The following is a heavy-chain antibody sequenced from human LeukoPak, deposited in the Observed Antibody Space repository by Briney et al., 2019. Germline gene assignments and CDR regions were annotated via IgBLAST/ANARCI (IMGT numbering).Heavy chain of an antibody. D-gene: IGHD3-10*01. CDR1: RYTFTGYY. V-gene: IGHV1-46*01. CDR2: INPSGGST. Sequence: GASVKVSCKASRYTFTGYYIHWVRQAPGQGLEWMGLINPSGGSTNYAQKFQGRVTMTRDTSTSTVYMELSSLRSEDTAVYYCARGPRITLIRGGQWYYYMDVWGKGTTVTISS. CDR3: ARGPRITLIRGGQWYYYMDV. J-gene: IGHJ6*03.